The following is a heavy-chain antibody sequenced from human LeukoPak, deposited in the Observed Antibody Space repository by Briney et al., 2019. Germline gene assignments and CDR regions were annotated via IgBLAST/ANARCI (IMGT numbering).Heavy chain of an antibody. Sequence: AGGSLRLSCAASGFAFSTYTMNWVRQAPGMGLEWVSSITRGSTPIYYADSVKGLFTVSRDDAKNSLLLQMNSLRAEDTAVYYCARDRSPSWASDYWGQGTLVTVSS. D-gene: IGHD2-2*01. J-gene: IGHJ4*02. CDR3: ARDRSPSWASDY. CDR2: ITRGSTPI. V-gene: IGHV3-21*01. CDR1: GFAFSTYT.